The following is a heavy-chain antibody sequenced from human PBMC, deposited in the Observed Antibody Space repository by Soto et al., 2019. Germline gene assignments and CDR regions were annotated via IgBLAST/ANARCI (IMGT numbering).Heavy chain of an antibody. CDR1: GGPISSYY. Sequence: PSETLSLTCTVSGGPISSYYWSWIRQPPGKGLEWIGYIYYSGSTNYNPSLKSRVTISVDKSKNQFSLKLSSVTAADTAVYYCALDSSSSHGGLYYYAMDVWGQGTTVTVSS. V-gene: IGHV4-59*12. D-gene: IGHD6-6*01. J-gene: IGHJ6*02. CDR3: ALDSSSSHGGLYYYAMDV. CDR2: IYYSGST.